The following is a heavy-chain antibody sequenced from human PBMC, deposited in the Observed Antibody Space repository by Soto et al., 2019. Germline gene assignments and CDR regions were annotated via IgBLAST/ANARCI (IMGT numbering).Heavy chain of an antibody. CDR3: ARDHWSGVVIKEQNDYYYYMDV. CDR2: ISAYNGNT. CDR1: GYTFTSYG. V-gene: IGHV1-18*01. J-gene: IGHJ6*03. Sequence: VASVKVSCKASGYTFTSYGISWVRQAPGQGLEWMGWISAYNGNTNYAQKLQGRVTMTTDTSTSTAYMELRSLRSDDTAVYYCARDHWSGVVIKEQNDYYYYMDVWGKGTTVTVSS. D-gene: IGHD3-3*01.